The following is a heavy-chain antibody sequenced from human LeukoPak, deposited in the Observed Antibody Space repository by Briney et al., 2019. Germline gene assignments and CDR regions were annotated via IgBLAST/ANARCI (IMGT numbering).Heavy chain of an antibody. J-gene: IGHJ4*02. Sequence: GGSLRLSCVASGFTFSRAWMSWVRQTPGKGLEWVGRIKSKGEGGTSDYAAPVEGRFTISRDDSKDTLYLQMDSLETENTAVYYCTTPDRHCSMTSCPQTSPVWGQGTLVTVSS. V-gene: IGHV3-15*01. D-gene: IGHD2-2*01. CDR2: IKSKGEGGTS. CDR3: TTPDRHCSMTSCPQTSPV. CDR1: GFTFSRAW.